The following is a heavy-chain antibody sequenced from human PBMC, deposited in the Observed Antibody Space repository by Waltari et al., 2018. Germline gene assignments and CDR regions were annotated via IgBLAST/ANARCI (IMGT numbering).Heavy chain of an antibody. J-gene: IGHJ5*02. CDR1: GYTFTDYH. D-gene: IGHD1-26*01. Sequence: QEQLVQSGSEVKKPGASVRVSCQASGYTFTDYHLHWFRQTPGQGFEGMGWFNPKNGDSNSAEKFLGRVTMTRDTSINTVYLDLSGLRADDTAVFFCARDPGPIVGAPDLWGQGTLVTVSS. V-gene: IGHV1-2*02. CDR2: FNPKNGDS. CDR3: ARDPGPIVGAPDL.